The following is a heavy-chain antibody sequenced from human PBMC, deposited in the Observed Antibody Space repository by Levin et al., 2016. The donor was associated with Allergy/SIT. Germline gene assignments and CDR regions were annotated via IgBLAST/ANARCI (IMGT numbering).Heavy chain of an antibody. Sequence: ASVKVSCKTSGYTFIDYYIHWVRQAPGQGLEWMGWINSNNGATNYAQKFQGRVTMTRDRSISTAYMELSRMRSDDTALYYCARAPQLRRDGGGIVNWFDPWGRGNAGHRLL. D-gene: IGHD2-15*01. V-gene: IGHV1-2*02. CDR3: ARAPQLRRDGGGIVNWFDP. J-gene: IGHJ5*02. CDR1: GYTFIDYY. CDR2: INSNNGAT.